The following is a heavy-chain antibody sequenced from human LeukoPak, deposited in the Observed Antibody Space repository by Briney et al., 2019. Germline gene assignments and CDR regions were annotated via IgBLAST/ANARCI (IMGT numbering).Heavy chain of an antibody. CDR3: AREAYYDCSGSLDY. D-gene: IGHD3-22*01. CDR2: INGRGVST. V-gene: IGHV3-23*01. CDR1: GFTFSTYA. J-gene: IGHJ4*02. Sequence: GGSLRLSCAASGFTFSTYAMSWVRRAPGKGLEWVSCINGRGVSTYYADSVKGRFTISRDNSKNTLYLQMSSLRADDTAIYYCAREAYYDCSGSLDYWGQGTLVTVSS.